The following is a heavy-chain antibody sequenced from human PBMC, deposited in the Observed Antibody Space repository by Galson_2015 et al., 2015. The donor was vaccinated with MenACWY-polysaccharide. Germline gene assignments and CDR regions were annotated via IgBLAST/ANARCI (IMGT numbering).Heavy chain of an antibody. J-gene: IGHJ1*01. CDR1: GFTVSNFY. CDR2: IYTGGGT. D-gene: IGHD6-19*01. Sequence: SLRLSCAASGFTVSNFYMSWVRQAPGKGLEWVSLIYTGGGTHYADSVKGRFTISRDNSKNTVYLQMNSLRVEDTAVYYCARGLYSSGGGFWSQGTLVTVSS. V-gene: IGHV3-53*01. CDR3: ARGLYSSGGGF.